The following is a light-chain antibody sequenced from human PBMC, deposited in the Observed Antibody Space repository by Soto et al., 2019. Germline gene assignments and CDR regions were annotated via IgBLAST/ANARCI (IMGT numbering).Light chain of an antibody. CDR1: SGHSSYA. CDR3: QTWGTDVSV. V-gene: IGLV4-69*01. Sequence: QPVLTQWPSASAPLGASVKLTCTLSSGHSSYAIAWHQQQPEKGPRFLMRLNSDGSHNKGYGIPDRFSGSSSGAERYLTIASLQSEDEADYYCQTWGTDVSVFGGGTQLTVL. J-gene: IGLJ7*01. CDR2: LNSDGSH.